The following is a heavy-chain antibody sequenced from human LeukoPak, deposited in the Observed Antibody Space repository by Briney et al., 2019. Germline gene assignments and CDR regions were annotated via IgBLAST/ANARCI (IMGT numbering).Heavy chain of an antibody. CDR3: TGSRWATNDY. V-gene: IGHV3-15*01. CDR1: GFTFSKAW. J-gene: IGHJ4*02. Sequence: WGSLRLSCAASGFTFSKAWMSWVRQAPGKGLEWVGRIKSKTDGETTDYAAPVKGRFTISRDDSKNTVYLQMNSLKIEDTAVYYYTGSRWATNDYWGQGTLVTVSS. D-gene: IGHD6-13*01. CDR2: IKSKTDGETT.